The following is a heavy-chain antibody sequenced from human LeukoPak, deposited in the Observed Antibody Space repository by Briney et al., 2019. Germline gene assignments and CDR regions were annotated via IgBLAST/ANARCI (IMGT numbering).Heavy chain of an antibody. D-gene: IGHD6-13*01. CDR2: INPSGGST. V-gene: IGHV1-46*01. J-gene: IGHJ6*02. CDR1: GYTFTGYY. CDR3: VRVAVRGQQLAHYYYYGMDV. Sequence: GASVKVSCKASGYTFTGYYMHWVRQAPGQGLEWMGIINPSGGSTSYAQKFQGRVTMTRDTSTSTVYMELSSLRSEDTAVYYCVRVAVRGQQLAHYYYYGMDVWGQGTTVTVSS.